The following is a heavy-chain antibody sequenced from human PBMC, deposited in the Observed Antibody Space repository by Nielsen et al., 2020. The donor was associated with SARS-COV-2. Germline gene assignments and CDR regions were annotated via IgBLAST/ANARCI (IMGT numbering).Heavy chain of an antibody. CDR3: ARDRFYYGLDV. J-gene: IGHJ6*02. CDR2: ISYDGSNK. Sequence: GGSLRLSCAASGFTFSSYAMHWVRQAPGKGLEWVAVISYDGSNKYYADSVKGRFTISRDNSNNTLYLQMDSLRTEDAAVYYCARDRFYYGLDVWGQGTTVTVSS. V-gene: IGHV3-30-3*01. CDR1: GFTFSSYA.